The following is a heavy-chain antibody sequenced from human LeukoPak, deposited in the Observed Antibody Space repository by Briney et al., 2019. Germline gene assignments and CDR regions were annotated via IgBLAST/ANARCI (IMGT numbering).Heavy chain of an antibody. CDR2: IHSDGTTT. J-gene: IGHJ4*02. CDR3: ARARRYGAGSHNFDY. Sequence: GESLRLSCAASGFTFSSYWMHWVRQAPGKGLVWVSRIHSDGTTTNYADSVKGRFTISRDNAKNSLYLQMNSLRAEDTAVYYCARARRYGAGSHNFDYWGQGTLVTVSS. CDR1: GFTFSSYW. V-gene: IGHV3-74*01. D-gene: IGHD3-10*01.